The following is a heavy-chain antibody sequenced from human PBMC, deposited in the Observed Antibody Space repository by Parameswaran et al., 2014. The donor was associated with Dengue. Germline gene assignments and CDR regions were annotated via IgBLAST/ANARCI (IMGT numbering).Heavy chain of an antibody. J-gene: IGHJ4*02. V-gene: IGHV1-3*01. CDR3: ARVWSGYSPDDY. Sequence: WVRQAPGQRLEWMGWIDAGNGNTKYSQKFQGRVTITRDTSASTAYMELSSLRSEDTAVYYCARVWSGYSPDDYWGQGTLVTVSS. D-gene: IGHD3-3*01. CDR2: IDAGNGNT.